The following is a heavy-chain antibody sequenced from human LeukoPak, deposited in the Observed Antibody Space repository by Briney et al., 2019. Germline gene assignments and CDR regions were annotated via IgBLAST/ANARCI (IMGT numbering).Heavy chain of an antibody. V-gene: IGHV1-2*02. CDR3: ARGAYYYGSGSYSSFDY. Sequence: ASVKVSCKASGYTFTGYYMHWVRQAPGQGLEWMGWINPNSGGTNYSQKLQGRVTMTRDTSISTAYMELSRLRSDDTAVYYCARGAYYYGSGSYSSFDYWGQGTLVTVSS. J-gene: IGHJ4*02. CDR1: GYTFTGYY. CDR2: INPNSGGT. D-gene: IGHD3-10*01.